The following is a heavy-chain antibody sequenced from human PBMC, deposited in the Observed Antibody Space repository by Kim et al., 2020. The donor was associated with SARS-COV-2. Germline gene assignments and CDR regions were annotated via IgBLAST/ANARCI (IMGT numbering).Heavy chain of an antibody. CDR1: GGSFSGYY. CDR2: INHSGST. V-gene: IGHV4-34*01. Sequence: SETLSLTCAVYGGSFSGYYWSWIRQPPGKGLEWIGEINHSGSTNYNPSLKSRVTISVDTSKNQFSLKLSSVTAADTAVYYCARRPPRSYYGSGSYYFDYWGQGTLVTVSS. D-gene: IGHD3-10*01. CDR3: ARRPPRSYYGSGSYYFDY. J-gene: IGHJ4*02.